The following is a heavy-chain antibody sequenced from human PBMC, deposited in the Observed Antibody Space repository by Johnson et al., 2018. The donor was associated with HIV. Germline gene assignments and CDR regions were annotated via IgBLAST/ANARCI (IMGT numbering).Heavy chain of an antibody. V-gene: IGHV3-48*01. D-gene: IGHD6-13*01. CDR3: ARVELVDAFDI. CDR2: IGGSGGNI. CDR1: GFTVSNAW. Sequence: EVQLLESGGGLVQPGGSLRLSCAASGFTVSNAWMTWVRQAPGKGLEWVSSIGGSGGNIYNADSVKGRFTISRDNAKNSVYLQMNSLRAEDTAVYYCARVELVDAFDIWGQGTMVTVSS. J-gene: IGHJ3*02.